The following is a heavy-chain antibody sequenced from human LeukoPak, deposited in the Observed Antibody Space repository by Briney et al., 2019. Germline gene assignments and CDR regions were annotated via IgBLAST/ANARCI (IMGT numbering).Heavy chain of an antibody. D-gene: IGHD2-15*01. CDR2: IYYSGNT. CDR1: GGSISGYY. V-gene: IGHV4-59*08. CDR3: ARREVGYCDGGSCPYYFDY. J-gene: IGHJ4*02. Sequence: PSETLSLTCTVSGGSISGYYWSWIRQPPGMGLEWIAYIYYSGNTRYNPSLKSRVTISVDTSKNQFSLRLNSVTAADTAVYYCARREVGYCDGGSCPYYFDYWGQGTLVTVSS.